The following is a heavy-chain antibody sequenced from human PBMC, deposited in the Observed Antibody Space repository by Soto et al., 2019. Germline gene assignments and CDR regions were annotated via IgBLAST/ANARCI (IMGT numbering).Heavy chain of an antibody. Sequence: QAGGSLRLSCAASGFTFSSYGMHWVRQAPGKGLEWVAVISYDGSNKYYADSVKGRFTISRDNSRNTLYLQMNSLRAEDTAVYYCAKDHGSSSIYYYYGMDVWGQGTTVTVSS. J-gene: IGHJ6*02. CDR3: AKDHGSSSIYYYYGMDV. D-gene: IGHD6-6*01. CDR2: ISYDGSNK. V-gene: IGHV3-30*18. CDR1: GFTFSSYG.